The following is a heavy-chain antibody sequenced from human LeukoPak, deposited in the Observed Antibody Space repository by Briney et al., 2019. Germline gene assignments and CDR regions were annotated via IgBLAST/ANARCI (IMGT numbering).Heavy chain of an antibody. V-gene: IGHV3-21*01. CDR3: AKALIAARWSWY. D-gene: IGHD6-6*01. CDR2: ISSSSSYI. CDR1: GFTFSSYS. J-gene: IGHJ4*02. Sequence: GGPLRLSCAASGFTFSSYSMNWVRQAPGKGLEWVSSISSSSSYIYYADSVKGRFTISRDNAKNSLYLQMNSLRAEDTAVYYCAKALIAARWSWYWGQGTLVTVSS.